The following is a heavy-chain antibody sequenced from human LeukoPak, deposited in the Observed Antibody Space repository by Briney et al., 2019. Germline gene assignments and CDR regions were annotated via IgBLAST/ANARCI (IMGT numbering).Heavy chain of an antibody. Sequence: HAGGSLRLSCAASGFIFSSNYMTWVRQAPGKGLEWVSVIFSGGSTYYADSVKGRVTISRDNSKNTLYLQVNNLRGEDTAVYYCARVGPTRSDFDYWGQGTLVTVSS. J-gene: IGHJ4*02. CDR2: IFSGGST. CDR1: GFIFSSNY. D-gene: IGHD1-26*01. V-gene: IGHV3-53*01. CDR3: ARVGPTRSDFDY.